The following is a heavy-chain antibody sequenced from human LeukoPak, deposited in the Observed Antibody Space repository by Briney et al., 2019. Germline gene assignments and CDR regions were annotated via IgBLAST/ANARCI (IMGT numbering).Heavy chain of an antibody. CDR2: FDPEDGET. V-gene: IGHV1-24*01. Sequence: GASVKVSCKVSGYTLTELSMHWVRQAPGKGLEWMGGFDPEDGETIYAQKFQGRVTMTEDTSTDTAYMELSSLRSEDTAVYYCARMKRITMIVVVNGYFDYWGQGTLVTVSS. CDR3: ARMKRITMIVVVNGYFDY. D-gene: IGHD3-22*01. CDR1: GYTLTELS. J-gene: IGHJ4*02.